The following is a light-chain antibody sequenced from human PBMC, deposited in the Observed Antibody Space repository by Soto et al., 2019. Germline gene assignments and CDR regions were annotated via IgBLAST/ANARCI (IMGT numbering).Light chain of an antibody. J-gene: IGLJ7*01. CDR2: EVI. CDR1: STDANDYNY. CDR3: SSYVGDNNVV. Sequence: QSVLTQPPSASGSPGQSVTISCTGASTDANDYNYVSWYQQYPGKAPKLIIYEVIRRPSGVPDRFSGSKTGNTASLTVSGLQAEDEANYYCSSYVGDNNVVFGGGTQLTVL. V-gene: IGLV2-8*01.